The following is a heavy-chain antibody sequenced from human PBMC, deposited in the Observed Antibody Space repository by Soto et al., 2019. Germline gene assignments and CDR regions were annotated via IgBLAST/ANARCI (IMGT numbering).Heavy chain of an antibody. Sequence: GGSLRLSCAASGFTVSSNYMSWVRQAPGKGLEWVSVIYSGGSTYYADSVKGRFTISRENSQKTLYLQMNSLIAEDTAVYYCARVYSGYDYEAIYYFDYWGQGTLVTVSS. CDR1: GFTVSSNY. D-gene: IGHD5-12*01. J-gene: IGHJ4*02. V-gene: IGHV3-53*01. CDR2: IYSGGST. CDR3: ARVYSGYDYEAIYYFDY.